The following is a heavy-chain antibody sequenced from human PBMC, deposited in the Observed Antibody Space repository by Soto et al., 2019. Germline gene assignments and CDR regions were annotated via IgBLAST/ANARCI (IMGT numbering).Heavy chain of an antibody. J-gene: IGHJ4*02. CDR2: IIPIFGTA. D-gene: IGHD4-17*01. V-gene: IGHV1-69*13. CDR3: ASPAFGDYASLDY. CDR1: GGAFSSYA. Sequence: SVKVSCKASGGAFSSYAISWVRQAPGQGLEWMGGIIPIFGTANCAQKFQGRVTITADESTSTAYMELSSLRSEDTAVYYCASPAFGDYASLDYWGQGTLVTVSS.